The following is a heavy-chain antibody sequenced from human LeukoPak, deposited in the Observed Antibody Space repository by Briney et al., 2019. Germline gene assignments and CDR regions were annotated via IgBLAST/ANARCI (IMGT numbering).Heavy chain of an antibody. CDR2: IKQDGSEK. V-gene: IGHV3-7*01. D-gene: IGHD2-2*01. J-gene: IGHJ6*02. Sequence: GGSLRLSCAASGFTFSSYWMSWVRQAPGKGLEWVANIKQDGSEKYYVDSVKGRFTTSRDNAKNSLYLQMNSLRAEDTAVYYCARDATSTWNYYYGMDVWGQGTTVTVSS. CDR1: GFTFSSYW. CDR3: ARDATSTWNYYYGMDV.